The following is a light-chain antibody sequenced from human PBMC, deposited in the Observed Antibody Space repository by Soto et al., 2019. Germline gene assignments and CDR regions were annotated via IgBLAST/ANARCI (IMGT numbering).Light chain of an antibody. Sequence: QSALTQPPSVSGSPGQSITISCTGTSSDVGSYNLVSWYQQHPGKAPKLMIYEGSKRPSGVSNRFSGSKSGNTASLTISGLQAEDEADYYCCSYAGSRIVVFGGGIKLTVL. CDR3: CSYAGSRIVV. J-gene: IGLJ2*01. CDR2: EGS. V-gene: IGLV2-23*01. CDR1: SSDVGSYNL.